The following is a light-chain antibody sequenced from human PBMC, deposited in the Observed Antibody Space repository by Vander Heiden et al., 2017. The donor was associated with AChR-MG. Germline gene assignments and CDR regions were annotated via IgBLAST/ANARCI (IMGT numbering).Light chain of an antibody. CDR1: QSISTY. Sequence: DIQMTQSPSSLSASIGDRVTITCRARQSISTYLTWYQQKPGKAPKVLIYGASSLQSGVPSRFSGSGSGTDFILTISRLQPEDFATYYCQQSYGTPRTFGQGTKVEVK. V-gene: IGKV1-39*01. CDR2: GAS. J-gene: IGKJ1*01. CDR3: QQSYGTPRT.